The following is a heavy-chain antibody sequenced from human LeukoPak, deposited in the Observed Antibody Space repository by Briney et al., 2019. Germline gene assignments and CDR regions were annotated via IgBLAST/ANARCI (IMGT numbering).Heavy chain of an antibody. Sequence: ASVKVSCKASGYSFSSYEMHWVRQAPGQELEWMGMINPSDGRMTYAQKFQGRVTLTRDMSATTVYMELSSLRSEDTAMYYCARAMIQNWLDPWGQGTLVTVSS. V-gene: IGHV1-46*01. CDR3: ARAMIQNWLDP. J-gene: IGHJ5*02. CDR2: INPSDGRM. D-gene: IGHD3-22*01. CDR1: GYSFSSYE.